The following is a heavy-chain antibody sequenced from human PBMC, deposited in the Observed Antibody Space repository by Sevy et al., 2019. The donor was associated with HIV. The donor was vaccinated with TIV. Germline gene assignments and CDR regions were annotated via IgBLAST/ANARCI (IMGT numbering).Heavy chain of an antibody. V-gene: IGHV4-59*08. CDR1: GGSITSLY. Sequence: SETLSLTCTVSGGSITSLYWNWIRQPPGKGLEWIAYICYNGHINYNPSLKSRVTLSLDTSKKQLSLRLSSVPAADTAMYYCAGENAWGRGYSWGQGTLVTVSS. CDR3: AGENAWGRGYS. J-gene: IGHJ4*02. CDR2: ICYNGHI. D-gene: IGHD1-26*01.